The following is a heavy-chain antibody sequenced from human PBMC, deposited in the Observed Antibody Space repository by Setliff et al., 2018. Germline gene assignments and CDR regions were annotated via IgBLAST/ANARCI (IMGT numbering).Heavy chain of an antibody. V-gene: IGHV3-23*03. CDR2: IYSGGSST. CDR1: GFTFSTYA. D-gene: IGHD2-15*01. J-gene: IGHJ4*02. Sequence: GGSLRLSCVGSGFTFSTYAMSWVRQAPGKGLEWVSIIYSGGSSTYYGDSVKGRFTVSRDDSKNTLYLQMNSLRAEDTAVYYCAKGCHAGCFWSDCWGQGTRVTVSS. CDR3: AKGCHAGCFWSDC.